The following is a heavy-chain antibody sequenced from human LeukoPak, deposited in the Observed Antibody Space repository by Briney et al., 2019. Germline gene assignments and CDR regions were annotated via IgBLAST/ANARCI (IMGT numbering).Heavy chain of an antibody. J-gene: IGHJ4*02. CDR1: GGSISSGGYY. D-gene: IGHD3-3*01. V-gene: IGHV4-30-2*01. Sequence: SETLSLTCTVSGGSISSGGYYWSWIRQPPGKGLEWIGYIYHSGSTYYNPSLKSRVTISVDRSKNQFSLKLSSVTAADTAVYYCARGDQLYDFRSGYFDYWGQGTLVTVSS. CDR3: ARGDQLYDFRSGYFDY. CDR2: IYHSGST.